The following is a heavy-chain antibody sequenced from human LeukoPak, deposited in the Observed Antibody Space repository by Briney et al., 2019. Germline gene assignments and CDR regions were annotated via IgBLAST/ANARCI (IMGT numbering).Heavy chain of an antibody. Sequence: SETLSLTCAVYGGSFSGYYWSWIRQPPGKGLEWIGEINHSGSTNYNPSLKSRVTISVDTSKNQFSLKLSSVTAADTAVYYCARIRGRYCGGDCYSSWGQGTLVTVSS. CDR1: GGSFSGYY. D-gene: IGHD2-21*02. CDR2: INHSGST. V-gene: IGHV4-34*01. CDR3: ARIRGRYCGGDCYSS. J-gene: IGHJ4*02.